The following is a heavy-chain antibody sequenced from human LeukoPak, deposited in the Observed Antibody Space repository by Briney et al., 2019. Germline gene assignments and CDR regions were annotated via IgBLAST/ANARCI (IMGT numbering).Heavy chain of an antibody. CDR3: ARGYYDFWSGYYWFDY. CDR2: VSHSGAT. J-gene: IGHJ4*02. Sequence: SETLSLTCTVSGGSITSSPYHWAWIRQPPGRGPEWIGTVSHSGATQYNPSLTSRVTISLDTSKNQFSLSLNSVAAADTAVYYCARGYYDFWSGYYWFDYWGQGTLVTVSS. D-gene: IGHD3-3*01. V-gene: IGHV4-39*07. CDR1: GGSITSSPYH.